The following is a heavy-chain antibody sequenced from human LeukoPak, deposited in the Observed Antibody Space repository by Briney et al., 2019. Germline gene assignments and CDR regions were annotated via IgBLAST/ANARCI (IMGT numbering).Heavy chain of an antibody. V-gene: IGHV3-23*01. D-gene: IGHD3-3*01. Sequence: GGSLRLSCAASGFTFSSYSMNWVRQAPGKGLEWVSAISGSGGSTYYADSVKGRFTISRDNSKNTLYLQMNSLRAEDTAVYYCAKNRVFGVVIRAFDIWGQGTMVTVSS. CDR3: AKNRVFGVVIRAFDI. CDR2: ISGSGGST. J-gene: IGHJ3*02. CDR1: GFTFSSYS.